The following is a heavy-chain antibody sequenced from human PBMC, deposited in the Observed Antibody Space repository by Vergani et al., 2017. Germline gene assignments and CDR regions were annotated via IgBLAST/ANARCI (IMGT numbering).Heavy chain of an antibody. CDR2: NNPNSGGT. Sequence: QVQLVQSGAEVKKPGASVKVSCKASGYTFTGYYMPWVRQGPGQGLEWMGWNNPNSGGTNYAQKFQGRVTMTRDTSISTAYMELSRLRSDDTAVYYCARVIAVAGSTKGFGYWGQGTLVTVSS. CDR3: ARVIAVAGSTKGFGY. J-gene: IGHJ4*02. D-gene: IGHD6-19*01. CDR1: GYTFTGYY. V-gene: IGHV1-2*02.